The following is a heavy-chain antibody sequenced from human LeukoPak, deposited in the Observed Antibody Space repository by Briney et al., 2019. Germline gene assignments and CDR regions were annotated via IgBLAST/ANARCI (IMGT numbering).Heavy chain of an antibody. Sequence: GGSLRLSCAASGFTFTNFWMSWVRQAPGKGLEWVANINGDGSDRYYMDSLKGLFTISRDNAKNSLYLQMNSLRVEDTAIYYCAIAYGLDVWGQGTTVTVSS. CDR3: AIAYGLDV. CDR2: INGDGSDR. J-gene: IGHJ6*02. CDR1: GFTFTNFW. V-gene: IGHV3-7*03.